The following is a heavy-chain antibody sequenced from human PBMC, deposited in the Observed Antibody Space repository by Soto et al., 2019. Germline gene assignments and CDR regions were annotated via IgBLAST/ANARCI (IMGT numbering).Heavy chain of an antibody. J-gene: IGHJ4*02. V-gene: IGHV1-69*13. Sequence: SVKLSCEASGGAFSSYAMSWVRQAPGQGLEWMGGIIPIFGTANYAQKFQGRVTITADESTSTAYMELSSLRAEDTAVYYCAKDLGIGPYYFDYWGQGNLVTVSS. D-gene: IGHD7-27*01. CDR1: GGAFSSYA. CDR3: AKDLGIGPYYFDY. CDR2: IIPIFGTA.